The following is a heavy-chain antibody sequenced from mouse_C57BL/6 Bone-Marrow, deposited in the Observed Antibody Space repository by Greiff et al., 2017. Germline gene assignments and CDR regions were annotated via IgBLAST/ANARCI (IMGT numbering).Heavy chain of an antibody. CDR2: SRNKANDYTK. CDR3: ARGYYGSSWDYAMDY. Sequence: EVKLMESGGGLVQSGRSLRLSCATSGFTFSDFYMEWVRQAPGKGLEWIAASRNKANDYTKEYSVSVKGRFIVSRDTSQSVLYLQMNALRAEDTAIYYCARGYYGSSWDYAMDYWGQGTSVTVSS. J-gene: IGHJ4*01. CDR1: GFTFSDFY. D-gene: IGHD1-1*01. V-gene: IGHV7-1*01.